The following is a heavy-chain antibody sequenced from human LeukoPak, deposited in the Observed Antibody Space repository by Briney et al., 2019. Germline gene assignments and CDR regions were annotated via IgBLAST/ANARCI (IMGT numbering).Heavy chain of an antibody. CDR2: ISGSGGTT. V-gene: IGHV3-23*01. Sequence: GGTLRLSCAASGFTFSNYGMNWVRQAPGKGLEWVSIISGSGGTTYYADSVKGRFTISRDNSKNTLYLQMNSLRVEDTAVYYCARGSSTGWIHDYWGQGTLVTVSS. J-gene: IGHJ4*02. CDR1: GFTFSNYG. D-gene: IGHD6-19*01. CDR3: ARGSSTGWIHDY.